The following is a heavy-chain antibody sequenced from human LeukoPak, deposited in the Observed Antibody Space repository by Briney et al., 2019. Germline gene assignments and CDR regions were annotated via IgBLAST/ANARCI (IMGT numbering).Heavy chain of an antibody. J-gene: IGHJ4*02. D-gene: IGHD3-22*01. CDR2: INAGNGNT. V-gene: IGHV1-3*01. Sequence: ASVKVSCKASGYTFTSYGISWVRQAPGQRLEWMGWINAGNGNTKYSQKFQGRVTITRDTSASTAYMELSSLRSEDTAVYYCAREDSSGYYYVTPGGVDYWGQGTLVTVSS. CDR3: AREDSSGYYYVTPGGVDY. CDR1: GYTFTSYG.